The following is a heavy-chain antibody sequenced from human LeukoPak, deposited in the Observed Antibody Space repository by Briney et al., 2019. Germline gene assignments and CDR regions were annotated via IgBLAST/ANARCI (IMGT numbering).Heavy chain of an antibody. CDR1: GVAISSYY. D-gene: IGHD3-22*01. J-gene: IGHJ4*02. V-gene: IGHV4-59*01. Sequence: SETLSLTCTVSGVAISSYYWSWIRQPPGEGRVWSGYIYYRGGTKYNPSLMSRFIISVDRDQTQFSLSLSAAAAADTAVSYCARDGLYDSSGYYMDFWGQGTLVIVSS. CDR3: ARDGLYDSSGYYMDF. CDR2: IYYRGGT.